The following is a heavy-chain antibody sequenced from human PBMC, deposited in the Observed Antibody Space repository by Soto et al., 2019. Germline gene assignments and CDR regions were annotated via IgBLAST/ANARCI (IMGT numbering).Heavy chain of an antibody. D-gene: IGHD2-21*02. CDR3: ARVCGGDCHNGMDV. Sequence: SETLSLTCTVSGGSISSYYWSWIRQPPGKGLEWIGYIYYSGSTNYNPSLKSRVTISVDTSKNQISLKLSSVTAADTAVYYCARVCGGDCHNGMDVWGQGTTVTVSS. CDR2: IYYSGST. V-gene: IGHV4-59*12. CDR1: GGSISSYY. J-gene: IGHJ6*02.